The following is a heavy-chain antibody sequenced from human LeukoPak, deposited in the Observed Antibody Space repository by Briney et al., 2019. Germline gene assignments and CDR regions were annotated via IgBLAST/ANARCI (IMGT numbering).Heavy chain of an antibody. D-gene: IGHD5-24*01. Sequence: PSETLSLTCTVSGGSISSGSYYWSWIRQPAGKGLEWIGRIYTSGSTNYNPSLKSRVTISVDTSKNQFSLKLGSVTAADTAVYYCAREGGGYNLFDYWGQGTLVTVSS. CDR3: AREGGGYNLFDY. V-gene: IGHV4-61*02. CDR1: GGSISSGSYY. CDR2: IYTSGST. J-gene: IGHJ4*02.